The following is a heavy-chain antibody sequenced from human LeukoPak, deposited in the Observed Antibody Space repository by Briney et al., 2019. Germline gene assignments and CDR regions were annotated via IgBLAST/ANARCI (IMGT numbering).Heavy chain of an antibody. Sequence: NPSETLSLTCTVSDDSISDYYRGWIRQPPGKGLEWIGYFHNSGTSTYNPSLKSRVTISADTSKNQFSLKLNSLTTADTAVYYCARDSGSYEGYYYMDVWGKGTTVTVSS. CDR1: DDSISDYY. V-gene: IGHV4-59*01. D-gene: IGHD1-26*01. CDR3: ARDSGSYEGYYYMDV. J-gene: IGHJ6*03. CDR2: FHNSGTS.